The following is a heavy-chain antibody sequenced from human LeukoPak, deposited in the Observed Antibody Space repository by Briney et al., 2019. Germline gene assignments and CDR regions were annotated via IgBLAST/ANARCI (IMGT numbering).Heavy chain of an antibody. Sequence: GGSLRLSCAASGFTFSDYYMSWIRQAPGKGLEWVSYISSSSGYTNYADSVKGRFTISRDNAKNSLYLQMNSLRAEDTAVYYCARAPHYSNYGPYYYGMDVWGQGTTVTVSS. CDR3: ARAPHYSNYGPYYYGMDV. CDR1: GFTFSDYY. CDR2: ISSSSGYT. D-gene: IGHD4-11*01. J-gene: IGHJ6*02. V-gene: IGHV3-11*06.